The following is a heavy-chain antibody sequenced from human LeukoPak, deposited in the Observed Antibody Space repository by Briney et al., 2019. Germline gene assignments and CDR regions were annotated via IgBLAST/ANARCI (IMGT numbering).Heavy chain of an antibody. CDR1: GYTFTSYD. CDR3: ARALSWTTESYYYMDV. Sequence: ASVKVSCKASGYTFTSYDMNWVRQATGQGLEWLGWMNPNSGNTGYAQNFQGRVTMTMNTSITTAYMELSSLRSEDTAVYYCARALSWTTESYYYMDVWGKGTTVTASS. CDR2: MNPNSGNT. V-gene: IGHV1-8*01. J-gene: IGHJ6*03. D-gene: IGHD3/OR15-3a*01.